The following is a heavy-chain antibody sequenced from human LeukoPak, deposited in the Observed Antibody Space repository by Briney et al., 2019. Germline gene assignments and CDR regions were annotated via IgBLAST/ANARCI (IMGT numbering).Heavy chain of an antibody. Sequence: SETPSLTCAVYGGSFSGYYWSWIRQPPGKGLEWIGEINHSGSTNYNPSLKSRVTISVDTSKNQFSLKLSSVTAADTAVYYCARGRSVAPLDYWGQGTLVTVSS. V-gene: IGHV4-34*01. CDR2: INHSGST. J-gene: IGHJ4*02. CDR1: GGSFSGYY. D-gene: IGHD3-10*01. CDR3: ARGRSVAPLDY.